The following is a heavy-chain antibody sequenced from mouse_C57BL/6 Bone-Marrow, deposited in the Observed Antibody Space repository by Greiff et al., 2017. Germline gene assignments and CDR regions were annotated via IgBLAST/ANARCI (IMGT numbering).Heavy chain of an antibody. CDR1: GYTFTDYN. CDR3: ARSSYGSSPFAY. Sequence: VQLQQSGPELVKPGASVKMSCKASGYTFTDYNMHWVKQSHGKSLEWIGYINPNNGGTSYNQKFKGKATLTVNKSSSTAYMELRSLTSEDSAVYYCARSSYGSSPFAYWGQGTLVTVSA. D-gene: IGHD1-1*01. CDR2: INPNNGGT. J-gene: IGHJ3*01. V-gene: IGHV1-22*01.